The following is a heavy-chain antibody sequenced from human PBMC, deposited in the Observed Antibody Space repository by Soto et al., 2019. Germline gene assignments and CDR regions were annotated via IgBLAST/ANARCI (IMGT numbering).Heavy chain of an antibody. V-gene: IGHV4-38-2*02. CDR2: RYSTGTT. J-gene: IGHJ5*02. Sequence: PSETLSLTCIVSGYSINSGYVWGWVRRPPGQGLEWIGSRYSTGTTYYNPSLRRRVKMSIYSSKNQLSLVLRSVTAADTAVYYCVARATVVKSHWFDPWGQGIQVTVSS. D-gene: IGHD4-17*01. CDR1: GYSINSGYV. CDR3: VARATVVKSHWFDP.